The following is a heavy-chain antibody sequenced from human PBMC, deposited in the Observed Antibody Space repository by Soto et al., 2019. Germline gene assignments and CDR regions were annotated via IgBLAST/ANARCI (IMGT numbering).Heavy chain of an antibody. D-gene: IGHD1-20*01. CDR3: ARGLYTWNYFDY. CDR1: GFNCSDYY. V-gene: IGHV4-31*02. Sequence: LRLSCTASGFNCSDYYMSWIRQPPGKGLECIGYIYHSGSTYYNPSLKSRVTISVDTSKNQFSLKLTSVTAADTAVYYCARGLYTWNYFDYWGQGTLVTVSS. CDR2: IYHSGST. J-gene: IGHJ4*02.